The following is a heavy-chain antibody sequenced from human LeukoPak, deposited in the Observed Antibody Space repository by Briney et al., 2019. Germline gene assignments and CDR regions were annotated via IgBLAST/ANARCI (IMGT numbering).Heavy chain of an antibody. V-gene: IGHV3-30*18. CDR1: GFTFSSYG. CDR2: VSYDGSNK. CDR3: AKDEGRPEY. Sequence: GGSLRLSCAASGFTFSSYGMHWVRQAPGKGLEWVAVVSYDGSNKYYADSVKGRFTISRDNSKNTLYLQMNSLRAKDTAVYYCAKDEGRPEYWGQGTLVTVSS. J-gene: IGHJ4*02.